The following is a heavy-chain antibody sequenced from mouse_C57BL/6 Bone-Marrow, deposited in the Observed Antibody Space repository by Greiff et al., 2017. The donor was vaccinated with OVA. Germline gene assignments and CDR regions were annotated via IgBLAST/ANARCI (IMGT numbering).Heavy chain of an antibody. CDR3: GREEGNDD. CDR2: IRSKSSNYAT. D-gene: IGHD2-2*01. J-gene: IGHJ3*01. CDR1: GFTFNTYA. Sequence: EVQVVESGGGLVQPKGSLKLSCAASGFTFNTYAMHWVRQAPGKGLEWVARIRSKSSNYATYYAVSVKDRLTISRDDSQSMLYLQMITLKTEDTAKYYCGREEGNDDWGQGTLVTVSA. V-gene: IGHV10-3*01.